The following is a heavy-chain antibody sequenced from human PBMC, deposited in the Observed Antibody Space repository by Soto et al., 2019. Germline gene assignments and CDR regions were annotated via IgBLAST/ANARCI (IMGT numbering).Heavy chain of an antibody. CDR2: IDPSDSYT. D-gene: IGHD6-6*01. J-gene: IGHJ6*02. Sequence: EVQLVQSGAEVKKPGESLRISCKGSGYSFTSYWISWVRQMPGKGLEWMGRIDPSDSYTNYSPSFQGHVTISADKSISTAYLQWSSLKASDTAMYYCARRGGPYSSSHYYYYGMDVWGQGTTVTVSS. CDR3: ARRGGPYSSSHYYYYGMDV. V-gene: IGHV5-10-1*03. CDR1: GYSFTSYW.